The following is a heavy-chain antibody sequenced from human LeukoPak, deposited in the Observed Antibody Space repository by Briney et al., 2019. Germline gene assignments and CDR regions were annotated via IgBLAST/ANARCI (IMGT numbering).Heavy chain of an antibody. J-gene: IGHJ4*02. CDR3: ARHTSDSSSWYTLFDY. D-gene: IGHD6-13*01. V-gene: IGHV4-38-2*02. CDR1: GYSISSGYY. CDR2: IYHSGST. Sequence: SETLSLTCTVSGYSISSGYYWGWIRQPPGKGLEWIGSIYHSGSTYYNPSLKSRVTISVDTSKNQFSLKLSSVTAADTAVYYCARHTSDSSSWYTLFDYWGQGTLVTVSS.